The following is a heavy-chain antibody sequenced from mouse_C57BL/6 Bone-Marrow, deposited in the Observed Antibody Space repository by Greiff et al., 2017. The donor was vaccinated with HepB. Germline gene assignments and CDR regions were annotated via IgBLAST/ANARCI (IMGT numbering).Heavy chain of an antibody. CDR2: ISSGSSTI. CDR1: GFTFSDYG. J-gene: IGHJ4*01. D-gene: IGHD4-1*01. V-gene: IGHV5-17*01. CDR3: ARRTGTYYAMDY. Sequence: EVKLEESGGGLVKPGGSLKLSCAASGFTFSDYGMHWVRQAPEKGLEWVAYISSGSSTIYYADTVKGRFTISRDNAKNTLFLQMTSLRSEDTAMYYCARRTGTYYAMDYWGQGTSVTVSS.